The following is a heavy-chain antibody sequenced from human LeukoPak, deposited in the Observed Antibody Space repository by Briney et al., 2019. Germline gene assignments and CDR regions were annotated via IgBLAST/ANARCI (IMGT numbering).Heavy chain of an antibody. CDR1: GGSINNYY. V-gene: IGHV4-59*01. CDR3: ARGGGYSSSWSY. Sequence: SETLSLTCTVSGGSINNYYWNWIRQPPGKGLEWIGYIYYSGSASYNPSLKSRVTISVDTSKSQFSLRLSSVTAADTAVYYCARGGGYSSSWSYWGQGTLVTVSS. D-gene: IGHD6-13*01. J-gene: IGHJ4*02. CDR2: IYYSGSA.